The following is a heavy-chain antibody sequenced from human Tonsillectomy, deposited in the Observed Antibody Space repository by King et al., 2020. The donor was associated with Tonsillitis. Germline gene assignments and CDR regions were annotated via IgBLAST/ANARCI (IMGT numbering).Heavy chain of an antibody. Sequence: VQLQESGAGLVKPSQTLSLICSVSGGSISRAGYYWSWIRQHPEKGLEWIGYISYSGSTYYNPSLKSRLTISVDTSKNQFSLRLSSATAADTAVYYCAGSAATFDFWGQGTLVTVSS. CDR3: AGSAATFDF. V-gene: IGHV4-31*03. D-gene: IGHD6-25*01. CDR1: GGSISRAGYY. CDR2: ISYSGST. J-gene: IGHJ4*02.